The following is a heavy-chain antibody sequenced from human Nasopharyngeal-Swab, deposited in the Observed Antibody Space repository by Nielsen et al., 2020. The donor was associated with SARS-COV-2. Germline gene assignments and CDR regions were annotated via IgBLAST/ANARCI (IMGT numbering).Heavy chain of an antibody. D-gene: IGHD3-9*01. CDR2: ISAYNGNT. J-gene: IGHJ6*02. Sequence: GAVKAYCYASGDMVISYGISWVRQAPGQGLEWLGWISAYNGNTNYAQKLQGRVTMTTDTSTSTAYMELRSLRSDDTAVYYCAREVRYFDWLSQNYGMDVWGQGTTVTVSS. V-gene: IGHV1-18*01. CDR3: AREVRYFDWLSQNYGMDV. CDR1: GDMVISYG.